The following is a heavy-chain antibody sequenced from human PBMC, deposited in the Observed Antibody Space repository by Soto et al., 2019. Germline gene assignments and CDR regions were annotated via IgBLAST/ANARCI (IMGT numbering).Heavy chain of an antibody. Sequence: PSETLSLTCTVSGGSISSSSYYWGWIRQPPGKGLEWIGSIYYSGSTYYNPSLKSRVTISVDTSKNQFSLKLSSVTAADTAVYYCARRSGSYRGRGYFDYWGQGTLVTVSS. V-gene: IGHV4-39*01. CDR1: GGSISSSSYY. J-gene: IGHJ4*02. CDR3: ARRSGSYRGRGYFDY. D-gene: IGHD3-10*01. CDR2: IYYSGST.